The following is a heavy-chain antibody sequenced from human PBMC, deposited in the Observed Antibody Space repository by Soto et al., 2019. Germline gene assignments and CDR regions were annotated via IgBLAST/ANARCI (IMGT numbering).Heavy chain of an antibody. CDR2: INHSGST. V-gene: IGHV4-34*01. CDR1: GGSSSGYN. CDR3: ARTSRFYY. Sequence: VRLQQWAPGLLNPPEPRSLTGAFYGGSSSGYNGAGTPRPPGKGLEWIGEINHSGSTNSNPSLKSRVTISVDTSKNQFSLKLSSVTAADTAVYYCARTSRFYYWGQGTLVTVSS. J-gene: IGHJ4*02. D-gene: IGHD6-6*01.